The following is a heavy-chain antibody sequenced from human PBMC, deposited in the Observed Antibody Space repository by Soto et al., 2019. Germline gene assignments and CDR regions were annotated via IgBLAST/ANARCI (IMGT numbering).Heavy chain of an antibody. CDR3: ARGGGYSGYDLDY. D-gene: IGHD5-12*01. J-gene: IGHJ4*02. CDR2: IWYDGSNK. CDR1: GFTFSSYG. Sequence: QVQLVESGGGVVQPGRSLRLSCAASGFTFSSYGMHWVRQAPGKGLEWVAVIWYDGSNKYYADSVKGRFTISRDNSKNTLYLKMNSLRAEDTAGYYWARGGGYSGYDLDYWGQGTLVTVSS. V-gene: IGHV3-33*01.